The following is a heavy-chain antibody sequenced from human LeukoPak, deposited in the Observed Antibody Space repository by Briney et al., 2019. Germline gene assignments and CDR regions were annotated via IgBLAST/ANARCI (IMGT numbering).Heavy chain of an antibody. CDR3: ASLITYYYDSSGYPIDY. CDR1: GVSISSSNSY. CDR2: IYYSGST. D-gene: IGHD3-22*01. V-gene: IGHV4-39*07. Sequence: SETLSLTCTVSGVSISSSNSYWGWIRQPPGKGLEWIGSIYYSGSTYYNPSLKSRVTISVDTSKNQFSLKLSSVTAADTAVYYCASLITYYYDSSGYPIDYWGQGTLVTVSS. J-gene: IGHJ4*02.